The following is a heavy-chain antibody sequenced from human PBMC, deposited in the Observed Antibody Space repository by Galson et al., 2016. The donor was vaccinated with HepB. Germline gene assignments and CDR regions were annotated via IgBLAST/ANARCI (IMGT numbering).Heavy chain of an antibody. J-gene: IGHJ6*02. D-gene: IGHD6-13*01. CDR3: ARAPIEVDGMRHYYYGMDV. CDR2: ISGDGRTI. Sequence: SLRLSCAASGFTFSYYYMSWIRQAPGKGLEWVSYISGDGRTINYADSVKGRFTISRGNAKNSLYLHMNSLTGEDTAVYYCARAPIEVDGMRHYYYGMDVWGQGTTVTVSS. V-gene: IGHV3-11*01. CDR1: GFTFSYYY.